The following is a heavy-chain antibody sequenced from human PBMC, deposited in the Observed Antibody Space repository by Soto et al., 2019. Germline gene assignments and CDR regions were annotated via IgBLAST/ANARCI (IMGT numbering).Heavy chain of an antibody. J-gene: IGHJ4*02. CDR3: ARITSTSRDLGY. D-gene: IGHD3-3*01. V-gene: IGHV1-18*01. CDR2: ISAQNGNA. Sequence: QVQLVQSGGEVKKPGASVKVSCKASGYTFNLYGITWVRQAPGEGPEWLGWISAQNGNATYAQRFKGRVTMTIETCTTTSYMELGSLTSDDTVIYYCARITSTSRDLGYWGQGTLVTVSS. CDR1: GYTFNLYG.